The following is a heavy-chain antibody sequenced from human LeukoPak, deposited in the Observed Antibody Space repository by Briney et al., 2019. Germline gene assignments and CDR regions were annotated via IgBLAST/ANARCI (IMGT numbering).Heavy chain of an antibody. Sequence: PSETLSLTCTVSGYSISRGYYWGWIRQPPGEGLEWIGSIYHSGSTYYNPSLKSRVTISLDKSKKQFSLKLSSVTAADTAVYYCARDSGTTGEVKFDPWGQGTLVTVSS. D-gene: IGHD3-10*01. J-gene: IGHJ5*02. CDR3: ARDSGTTGEVKFDP. CDR2: IYHSGST. V-gene: IGHV4-38-2*02. CDR1: GYSISRGYY.